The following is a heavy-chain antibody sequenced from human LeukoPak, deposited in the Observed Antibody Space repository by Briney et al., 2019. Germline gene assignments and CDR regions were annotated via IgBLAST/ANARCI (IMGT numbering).Heavy chain of an antibody. J-gene: IGHJ3*02. V-gene: IGHV3-48*01. Sequence: GGSLRLSCAACRFTLCTYSMEGLGQARGGGGEWVSYIRSTRPKPSYKASVKRRFTCSRDNAKTSLYLHMTRLRAEDTAVYYCVRTAGDDAFDIWGQGTRVTVPS. D-gene: IGHD4-17*01. CDR2: IRSTRPKP. CDR3: VRTAGDDAFDI. CDR1: RFTLCTYS.